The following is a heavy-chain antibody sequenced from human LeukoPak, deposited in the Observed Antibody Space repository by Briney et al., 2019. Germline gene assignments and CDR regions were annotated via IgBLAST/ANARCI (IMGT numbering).Heavy chain of an antibody. V-gene: IGHV1-2*02. J-gene: IGHJ4*02. CDR3: ATSGFSGRLFDY. CDR1: GYTFTGYY. Sequence: ASVKVSCKASGYTFTGYYMHWVRQAPGQGLGWMGWINPNSGGTNYAQKFQGRVTMTRDTSISTAYMELSRLRSDDTAVYYCATSGFSGRLFDYWGQGTLVTVSS. D-gene: IGHD1-26*01. CDR2: INPNSGGT.